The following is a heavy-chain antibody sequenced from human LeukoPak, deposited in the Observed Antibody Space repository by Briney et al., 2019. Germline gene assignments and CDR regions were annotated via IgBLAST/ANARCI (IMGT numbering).Heavy chain of an antibody. CDR3: AKVQRQYCSSTSCFEGFDY. Sequence: GGSLRLSCAASGFTFSSYSMNWVRQAPGKGLEWVSYISSSSSTIYYADSVKGRFTISRDNAKNSLYLQMNSLRAEDTAVYYCAKVQRQYCSSTSCFEGFDYWGQGTLVTISS. J-gene: IGHJ4*02. CDR2: ISSSSSTI. V-gene: IGHV3-48*01. CDR1: GFTFSSYS. D-gene: IGHD2-2*01.